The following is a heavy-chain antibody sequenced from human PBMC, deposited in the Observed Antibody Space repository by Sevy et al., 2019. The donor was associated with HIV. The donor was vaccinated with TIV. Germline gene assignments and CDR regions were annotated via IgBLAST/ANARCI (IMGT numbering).Heavy chain of an antibody. V-gene: IGHV3-7*03. CDR1: GFTFSSYW. CDR3: ARDSNGITCLWGLDV. J-gene: IGHJ6*02. Sequence: GGSLRLSCAASGFTFSSYWMSWVRQAPGKGLEWVANIKKDGSERYYVDSVKGRFTISRDNAKNSLYLQMESLRAEDTAVYYWARDSNGITCLWGLDVWGQGTTVTVSS. CDR2: IKKDGSER. D-gene: IGHD2-8*01.